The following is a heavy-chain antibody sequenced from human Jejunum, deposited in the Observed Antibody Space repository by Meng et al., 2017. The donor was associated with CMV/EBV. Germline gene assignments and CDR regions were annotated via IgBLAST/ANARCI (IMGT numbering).Heavy chain of an antibody. CDR2: ISPESNYI. CDR1: GFNLNSYT. D-gene: IGHD3-22*01. V-gene: IGHV3-21*01. Sequence: EVQLVESGGGLVKPGGTLRLCCEAAGFNLNSYTMNWVRQAPGKGLEWVSSISPESNYIYYTEAVRGRFTISRDNAKNSLYLQMNSLRAEDTAVYYCARGYYYDTSGYYVEYFQNWDHGTLVTVSS. CDR3: ARGYYYDTSGYYVEYFQN. J-gene: IGHJ1*01.